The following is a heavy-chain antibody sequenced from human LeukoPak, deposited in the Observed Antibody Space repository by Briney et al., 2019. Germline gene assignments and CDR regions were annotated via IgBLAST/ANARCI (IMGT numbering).Heavy chain of an antibody. Sequence: GGSLRLSCAASGLIFHNYALVWIRRAPGKGPEWVLAILGGGGTFYADAVKGRFTISRDNSKNTLYLQMNSLRAEDTATYYCGQDPNGNSIGAFDFWGRGTMVTVSS. V-gene: IGHV3-23*01. D-gene: IGHD4-23*01. CDR2: ILGGGGT. CDR1: GLIFHNYA. CDR3: GQDPNGNSIGAFDF. J-gene: IGHJ3*01.